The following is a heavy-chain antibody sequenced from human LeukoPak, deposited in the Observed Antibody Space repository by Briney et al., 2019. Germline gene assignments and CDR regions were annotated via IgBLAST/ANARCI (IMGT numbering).Heavy chain of an antibody. CDR3: ARVDTAMVAGGGDY. Sequence: ASVKVSCKPSGYTFTGYYIHWVRQAPGQGLEWMGWINPNSGGTKYAQKFKGRVTMTRDTSISTAYMELSRLRSDDTAVYYCARVDTAMVAGGGDYWGQGTLVTVSS. V-gene: IGHV1-2*02. CDR2: INPNSGGT. CDR1: GYTFTGYY. J-gene: IGHJ4*02. D-gene: IGHD5-18*01.